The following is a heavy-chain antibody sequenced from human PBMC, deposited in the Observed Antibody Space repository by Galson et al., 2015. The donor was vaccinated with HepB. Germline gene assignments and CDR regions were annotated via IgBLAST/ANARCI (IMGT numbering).Heavy chain of an antibody. J-gene: IGHJ4*02. CDR3: ARDGLWELGKGGFDY. V-gene: IGHV3-7*03. D-gene: IGHD1-26*01. CDR1: GFTFSTYW. Sequence: SLRLSCAASGFTFSTYWMSWVRQTPGKGLEWVAKINQDGSEKYYVDAVKGRFAISRDNAKNSLFVQMNSLRVEDTAVYYCARDGLWELGKGGFDYWGQGALVTVSS. CDR2: INQDGSEK.